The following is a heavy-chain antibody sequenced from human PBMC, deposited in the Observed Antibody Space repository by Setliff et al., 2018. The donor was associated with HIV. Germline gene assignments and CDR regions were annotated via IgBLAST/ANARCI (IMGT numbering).Heavy chain of an antibody. CDR3: VREPDY. CDR2: LYYRGGTS. D-gene: IGHD1-1*01. CDR1: GASIASSNYY. V-gene: IGHV4-39*01. Sequence: SETLSLTCSVSGASIASSNYYWGWVRQPPGKGLEWIGNLYYRGGTSYHNPSLKSRVTTSVDTSKNQFSLRLSSVTAADMAVYYCVREPDYWGQGTLVTVSS. J-gene: IGHJ4*02.